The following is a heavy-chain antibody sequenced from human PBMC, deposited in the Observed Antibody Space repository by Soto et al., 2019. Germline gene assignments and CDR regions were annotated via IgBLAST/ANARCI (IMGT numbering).Heavy chain of an antibody. CDR3: ARGAVAAREYDWFDP. D-gene: IGHD6-25*01. CDR1: GGSISSGGYY. V-gene: IGHV4-31*03. J-gene: IGHJ5*02. CDR2: IYYSGST. Sequence: QVQLQESGPGLVKPSQTLSLTCTVSGGSISSGGYYWSWIRQHQGKGLEWIGYIYYSGSTYYNPSLKSRVTISVDTSKNQFSLKLSYVTAADTAVYYCARGAVAAREYDWFDPWGQGTLVTVSS.